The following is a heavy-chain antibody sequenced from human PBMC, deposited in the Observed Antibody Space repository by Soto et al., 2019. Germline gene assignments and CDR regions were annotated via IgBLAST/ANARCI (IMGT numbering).Heavy chain of an antibody. D-gene: IGHD2-15*01. CDR1: GGSISSYY. V-gene: IGHV4-59*01. Sequence: SETLSLTCSVSGGSISSYYWSWIRQPPGKGLEWIGYIYYSGSTNYNPSLKSRVTISVDTSKNQFSLKLSSVTAADTAVYYCARGSHRSPGWFDPWGQGTLVTVSS. CDR3: ARGSHRSPGWFDP. CDR2: IYYSGST. J-gene: IGHJ5*02.